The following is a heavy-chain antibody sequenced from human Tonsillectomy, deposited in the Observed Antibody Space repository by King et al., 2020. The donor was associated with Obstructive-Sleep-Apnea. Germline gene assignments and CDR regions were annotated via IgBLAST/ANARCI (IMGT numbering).Heavy chain of an antibody. CDR2: ISGSGGST. D-gene: IGHD5-18*01. Sequence: VQLVESGGGLVQPGGSLRLSCAASGFTFSTYAMTWVRQAPGKGLEWVSGISGSGGSTDYADSVKGWFTISRDNSKNTLYLEMNSLRAEDTAVYYCAKDRGTGYSYGLSYGMDVWGQGTTVTVSS. V-gene: IGHV3-23*04. CDR1: GFTFSTYA. J-gene: IGHJ6*02. CDR3: AKDRGTGYSYGLSYGMDV.